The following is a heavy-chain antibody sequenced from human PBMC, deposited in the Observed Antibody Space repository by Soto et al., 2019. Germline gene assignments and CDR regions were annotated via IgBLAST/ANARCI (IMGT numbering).Heavy chain of an antibody. Sequence: QVQLVQSLAEVKSPGTSVKVSCQTSGYTFADYSIHWVRQAPGQGLEYMGKVDPATGASDSTQKIQGRVSLTSDASTATVYMELNNLRSEDTAIYYCTRLSRVTFIVNWGQGTLVTVSS. CDR2: VDPATGAS. V-gene: IGHV1-46*01. CDR1: GYTFADYS. CDR3: TRLSRVTFIVN. D-gene: IGHD3-16*02. J-gene: IGHJ1*01.